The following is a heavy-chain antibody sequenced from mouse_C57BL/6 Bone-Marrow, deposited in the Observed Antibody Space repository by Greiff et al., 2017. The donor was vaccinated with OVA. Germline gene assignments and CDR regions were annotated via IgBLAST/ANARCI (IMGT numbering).Heavy chain of an antibody. V-gene: IGHV5-6*02. Sequence: DVMLVESGGDLVKPGGSLKLSCAASGFTFSSYGMSWVRQTPDKRREWVATISSGGSYTYYPDSVKGRFTISRDNAKNTLYLQMSSLKAEDTAMYYSARQRYYGSSHDYWGQGTTLTVSS. CDR3: ARQRYYGSSHDY. CDR1: GFTFSSYG. CDR2: ISSGGSYT. D-gene: IGHD1-1*01. J-gene: IGHJ2*01.